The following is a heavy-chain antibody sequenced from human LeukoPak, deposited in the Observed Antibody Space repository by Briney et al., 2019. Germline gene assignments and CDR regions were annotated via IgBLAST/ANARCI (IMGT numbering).Heavy chain of an antibody. CDR1: GFTFSSNA. D-gene: IGHD2-2*01. CDR2: ITFSGSST. CDR3: AKGVVVAPDVTPFDY. V-gene: IGHV3-23*01. J-gene: IGHJ4*02. Sequence: GGSLRLSCVASGFTFSSNAMSWVRQAPGMGPDWVSSITFSGSSTDYADSVKGRFTISRDNSKNTLYLQMNSLRAEDTAVYYCAKGVVVAPDVTPFDYWGQGTLVTVSS.